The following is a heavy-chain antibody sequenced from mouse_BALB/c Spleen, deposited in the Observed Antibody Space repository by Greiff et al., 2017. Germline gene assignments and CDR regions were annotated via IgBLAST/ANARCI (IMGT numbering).Heavy chain of an antibody. CDR1: GDSITSGY. D-gene: IGHD1-2*01. V-gene: IGHV3-8*02. CDR2: ISYSGST. J-gene: IGHJ4*01. Sequence: EVQLQQSGPSLVKPSQTLSLTCSVTGDSITSGYWNWIRKFPGNKLEYMGYISYSGSTYYNPSLKSRISITRDTSKNQYYLQLNSVTTEDTATYYCASPITTATYYYAMDYWGQGTSVTVSS. CDR3: ASPITTATYYYAMDY.